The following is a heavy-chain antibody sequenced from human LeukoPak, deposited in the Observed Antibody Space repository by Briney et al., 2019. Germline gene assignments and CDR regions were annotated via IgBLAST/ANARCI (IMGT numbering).Heavy chain of an antibody. CDR3: AFPKPYYYDSSGSETFDY. CDR1: GGTFSSYA. D-gene: IGHD3-22*01. CDR2: IIPIFGIA. Sequence: ASVTLSCKASGGTFSSYAISWVRQAPGQGPEWMGRIIPIFGIANYAQKVQGRVTITADKSTSTGYMQMSSLRSEDTAVYYCAFPKPYYYDSSGSETFDYWGQGTLVTVSS. J-gene: IGHJ4*02. V-gene: IGHV1-69*10.